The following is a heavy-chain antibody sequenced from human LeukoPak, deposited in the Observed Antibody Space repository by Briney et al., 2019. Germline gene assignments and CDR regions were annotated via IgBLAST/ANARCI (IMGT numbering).Heavy chain of an antibody. CDR1: GFTFVDYT. V-gene: IGHV3-43*01. CDR2: ISWDVGST. CDR3: AKGSYDFWSGYYGA. Sequence: AGRSVRLSWAASGFTFVDYTMHWVRQAPGKGLEWVSLISWDVGSTYYADSGKGRFTISRENSKNSQYLQMNSLRTEDTALYYCAKGSYDFWSGYYGAWGQGTLVTVSS. J-gene: IGHJ5*02. D-gene: IGHD3-3*01.